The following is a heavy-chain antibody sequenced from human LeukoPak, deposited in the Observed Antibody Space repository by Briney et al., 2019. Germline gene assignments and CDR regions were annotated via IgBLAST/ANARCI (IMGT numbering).Heavy chain of an antibody. V-gene: IGHV3-49*04. Sequence: GGSLRLFCTASGFTFGEYSMSWVRQAPGKGLEWVGFIRKQDGTTEYAASVRGRFTISRDESNRIAYLQMNSLKTEDTAVYHCNRWHISGVSYSNVRGQGTLVTVSS. CDR1: GFTFGEYS. J-gene: IGHJ4*02. CDR2: IRKQDGTT. D-gene: IGHD2-15*01. CDR3: NRWHISGVSYSNV.